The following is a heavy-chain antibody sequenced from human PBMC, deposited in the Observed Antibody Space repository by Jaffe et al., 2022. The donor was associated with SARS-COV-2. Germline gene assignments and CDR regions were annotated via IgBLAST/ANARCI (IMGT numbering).Heavy chain of an antibody. V-gene: IGHV4-59*01. D-gene: IGHD5-18*01. CDR1: GGSISSYY. J-gene: IGHJ4*02. CDR3: ARDEYSYGPWGY. Sequence: QVQLQESGPGLVKPSETLSLTCTVSGGSISSYYWSWIRQPPGKGLEWIGYIYYSGSTNYNPSLKSRVTISVDTSKNQFSLKLSSVTAADTAVYYCARDEYSYGPWGYWGQGTLVTVSS. CDR2: IYYSGST.